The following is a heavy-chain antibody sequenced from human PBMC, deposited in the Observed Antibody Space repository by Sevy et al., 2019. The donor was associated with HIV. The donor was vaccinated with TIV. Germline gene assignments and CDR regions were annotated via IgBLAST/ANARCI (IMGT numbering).Heavy chain of an antibody. V-gene: IGHV1-69*13. J-gene: IGHJ4*02. Sequence: ASVKVSCKASGGNFRNYVISWVRQAPGQGLEWMGGIIPTSGTANYAQKFQGRVTIIADESTCTANMELSILRSEDTAEYYCARLYPCGGACYYFDSWGQGTLVTVSS. CDR2: IIPTSGTA. D-gene: IGHD2-21*02. CDR3: ARLYPCGGACYYFDS. CDR1: GGNFRNYV.